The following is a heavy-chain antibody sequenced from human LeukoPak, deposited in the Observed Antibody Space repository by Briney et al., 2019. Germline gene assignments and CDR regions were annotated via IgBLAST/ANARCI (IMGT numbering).Heavy chain of an antibody. D-gene: IGHD1-26*01. CDR1: GFSFSNNP. J-gene: IGHJ6*03. Sequence: GGSLRLSCAASGFSFSNNPMHWVRQAPGRGLEWVAVSSSDGNNEYYANSVKGRFTISRDNSKNTLYLQMDSLRPEDTAVYYCARGSATTLYYYYYMNVWGKGTTVTVSS. V-gene: IGHV3-30*01. CDR2: SSSDGNNE. CDR3: ARGSATTLYYYYYMNV.